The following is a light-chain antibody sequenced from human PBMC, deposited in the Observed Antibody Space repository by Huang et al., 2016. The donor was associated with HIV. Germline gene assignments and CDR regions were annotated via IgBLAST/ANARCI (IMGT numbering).Light chain of an antibody. J-gene: IGKJ4*01. V-gene: IGKV1-39*01. CDR2: AKS. CDR3: QQTNSAPLT. CDR1: QSIGSD. Sequence: DIQMTQSPSSLSASVGDRVTITCRASQSIGSDLKWYQQKPGKAPKLLIYAKSSLQSGVPARFSGSGSGTDFTLTISSLQPEDFASYFCQQTNSAPLTFGGGTKVEIK.